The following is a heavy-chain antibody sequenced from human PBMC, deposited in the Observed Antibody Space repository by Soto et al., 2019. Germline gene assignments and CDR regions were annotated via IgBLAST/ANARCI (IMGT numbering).Heavy chain of an antibody. Sequence: TSVKVSCKASGGTFGNSAISWVRQAPGQGLEWMGGIIPSFATGNSAPEFQGRLTITADKSTTTAYMELSSLRSEDTAVYYCARSYYGSGSYWFYGMDVWGQGTTVTVSS. V-gene: IGHV1-69*06. D-gene: IGHD3-10*01. CDR3: ARSYYGSGSYWFYGMDV. J-gene: IGHJ6*02. CDR1: GGTFGNSA. CDR2: IIPSFATG.